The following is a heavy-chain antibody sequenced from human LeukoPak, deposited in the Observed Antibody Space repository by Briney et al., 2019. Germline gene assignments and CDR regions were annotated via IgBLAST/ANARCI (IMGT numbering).Heavy chain of an antibody. CDR2: ISGNGHTT. CDR3: AKDLPGYGDYIEGH. CDR1: GFTFTNFA. D-gene: IGHD4-17*01. Sequence: GGSLRLSCAASGFTFTNFAMSWLRQAPGKGLEWVSTISGNGHTTNYADSVKGRFTFSRDNFKNTLYLQMNSLMAEDTAIYYCAKDLPGYGDYIEGHWGQGTLVTVSS. J-gene: IGHJ4*02. V-gene: IGHV3-23*01.